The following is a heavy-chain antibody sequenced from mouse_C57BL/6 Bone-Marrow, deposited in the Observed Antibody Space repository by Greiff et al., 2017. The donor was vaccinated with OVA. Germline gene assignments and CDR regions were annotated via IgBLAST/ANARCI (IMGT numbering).Heavy chain of an antibody. Sequence: QVQLQQSGAELVRPGTSVKVSCKASGYAFTNYLIEWVKQRPGQGLEWIGVINPGSGGTNYNEKFKGKATLTADNSSSTAYMPLSSLTSEDSAVSFCARGHYGNWAWFAYWGQGTLVTVSA. D-gene: IGHD2-1*01. V-gene: IGHV1-54*01. CDR2: INPGSGGT. J-gene: IGHJ3*01. CDR3: ARGHYGNWAWFAY. CDR1: GYAFTNYL.